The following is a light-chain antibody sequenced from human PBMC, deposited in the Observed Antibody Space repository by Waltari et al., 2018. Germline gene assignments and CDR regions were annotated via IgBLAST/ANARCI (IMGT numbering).Light chain of an antibody. CDR3: QQANRFPLT. CDR2: DAS. Sequence: DIQMTQSPSSVSASGGDKVTITCRASQGINSCLAWYQQKPGKAPKLLIYDASSLQTGVPSRFSGSESGTDFTLTISSLQPEDFATYYCQQANRFPLTFGGGTKVELK. CDR1: QGINSC. V-gene: IGKV1-12*01. J-gene: IGKJ4*01.